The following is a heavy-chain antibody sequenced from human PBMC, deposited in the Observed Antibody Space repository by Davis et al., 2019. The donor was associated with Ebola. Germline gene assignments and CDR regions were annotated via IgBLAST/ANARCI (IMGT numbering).Heavy chain of an antibody. J-gene: IGHJ4*02. CDR2: ISSSSSYT. D-gene: IGHD1-26*01. CDR3: TYSGSYYDYYFDY. V-gene: IGHV3-11*06. CDR1: GFTFSDYY. Sequence: GGSLRLSCAASGFTFSDYYMSWIRQAPGKGLEWVSYISSSSSYTNYADSVKGRFTISRDNAKNSLYLQMNSLRAEDTAVYYCTYSGSYYDYYFDYWGQGTLVTVSS.